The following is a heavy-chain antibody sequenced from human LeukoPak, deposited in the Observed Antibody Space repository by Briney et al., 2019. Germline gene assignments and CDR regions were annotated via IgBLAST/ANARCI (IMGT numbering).Heavy chain of an antibody. J-gene: IGHJ4*02. D-gene: IGHD6-19*01. CDR1: GFTFSSYG. CDR3: AISEGIAVANPFDY. CDR2: ISYDGSNK. V-gene: IGHV3-30*03. Sequence: PGGSLRLSCAASGFTFSSYGMHWVRQAPGKGLEWVAVISYDGSNKYYADSVKGRFTISRDNSKNTLYLQMNSLRAEDTAVYYCAISEGIAVANPFDYWGQGTLVTVSS.